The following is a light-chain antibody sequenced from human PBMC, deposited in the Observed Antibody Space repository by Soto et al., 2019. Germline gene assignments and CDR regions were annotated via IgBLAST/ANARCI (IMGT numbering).Light chain of an antibody. CDR1: QSVTSRY. J-gene: IGKJ2*03. CDR2: GTS. Sequence: DTVLTQSPGTLSLSPGERATLSCRASQSVTSRYLAWYQQKPGQAPSLLIYGTSNMAAGIPGRFSGSESGTDFTLTISSLEPEDFAVYFCQQYGSPPFSFGQETKIEIK. CDR3: QQYGSPPFS. V-gene: IGKV3-20*01.